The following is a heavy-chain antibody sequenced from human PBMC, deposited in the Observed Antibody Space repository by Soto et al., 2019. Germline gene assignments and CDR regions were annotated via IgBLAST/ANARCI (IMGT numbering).Heavy chain of an antibody. D-gene: IGHD1-26*01. CDR3: ARDRGVGATYYYYYGMDV. Sequence: GGSLRLSCAASGFTFSSYAMHWVRQAPGKGLEWVAVISYDGSNKYYADSVNGRFTISRDNSKNTLYLQMNSLRAEDTAVYYCARDRGVGATYYYYYGMDVWGQGTTVTVSS. J-gene: IGHJ6*02. CDR1: GFTFSSYA. V-gene: IGHV3-30-3*01. CDR2: ISYDGSNK.